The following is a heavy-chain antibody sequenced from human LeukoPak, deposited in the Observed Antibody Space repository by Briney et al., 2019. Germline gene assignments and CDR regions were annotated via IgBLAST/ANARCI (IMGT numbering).Heavy chain of an antibody. D-gene: IGHD1-26*01. CDR2: IYSGGNI. Sequence: GGSLRLSCAVSGFTFSDFWMQWVRQAPGKGLEWVSVIYSGGNIYYIESVKGRFTISRDTSKNTLYLQMNSPGAEDTAVYYCAKDSREWELLMAYFQHWGQGALVTVSS. CDR3: AKDSREWELLMAYFQH. V-gene: IGHV3-23*03. J-gene: IGHJ1*01. CDR1: GFTFSDFW.